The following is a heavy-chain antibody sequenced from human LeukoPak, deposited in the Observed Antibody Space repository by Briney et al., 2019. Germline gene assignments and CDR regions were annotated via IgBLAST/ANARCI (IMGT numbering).Heavy chain of an antibody. J-gene: IGHJ4*02. D-gene: IGHD3-22*01. V-gene: IGHV1-2*02. CDR3: ARVAYYDSSGYYYNPFDY. Sequence: ASVKVSCKASGYTFTGYYMHWVRQAPGQGLEWMGWINPNSGGTNYAQKFQGRVTMTRDTSISTAYMELSRLRSDDTAVYYCARVAYYDSSGYYYNPFDYWGQGTLVTVSS. CDR2: INPNSGGT. CDR1: GYTFTGYY.